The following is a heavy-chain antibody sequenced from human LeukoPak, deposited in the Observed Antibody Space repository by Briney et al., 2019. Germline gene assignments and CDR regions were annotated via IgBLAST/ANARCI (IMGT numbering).Heavy chain of an antibody. V-gene: IGHV3-11*06. CDR2: ISSSGSYT. Sequence: GGSLRLSCAASGFTFSDYYMSWIRQAPGKGLEWVSFISSSGSYTHYADSVKGRFTISRDNAKNSLYLQMNSLRDEDTAVYYCATLLEAYCGGDCRHAHYWGQGTLVTVSS. D-gene: IGHD2-21*02. CDR1: GFTFSDYY. J-gene: IGHJ4*02. CDR3: ATLLEAYCGGDCRHAHY.